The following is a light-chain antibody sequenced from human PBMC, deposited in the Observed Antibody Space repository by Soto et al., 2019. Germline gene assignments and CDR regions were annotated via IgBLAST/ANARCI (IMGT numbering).Light chain of an antibody. J-gene: IGKJ1*01. V-gene: IGKV1-5*01. CDR3: QQYHNWPPERT. Sequence: DIQMTQAPSTLPASVGDRVTITGRASQSISNWLAWYQHKPGTAPTLLIYHASTLESGVPSRFSGSGSGTEFTLTISSLQSEDFAVYYCQQYHNWPPERTFGQGTKVDIK. CDR2: HAS. CDR1: QSISNW.